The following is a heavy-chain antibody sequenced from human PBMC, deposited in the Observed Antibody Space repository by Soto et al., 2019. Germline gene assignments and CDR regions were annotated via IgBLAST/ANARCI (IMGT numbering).Heavy chain of an antibody. Sequence: EVQLVESGGDLVKPGGSLILSCAASGFTFDKAWMNWVRRAPGKGLEWVGRIKTKTDGGTTDYAAPVKGRFVISRDDSKNTLYLQMNRLKTEDAAVYYCTTGYATIDYYGMDVWGQGTTVTVSS. CDR1: GFTFDKAW. CDR2: IKTKTDGGTT. CDR3: TTGYATIDYYGMDV. V-gene: IGHV3-15*07. D-gene: IGHD5-12*01. J-gene: IGHJ6*02.